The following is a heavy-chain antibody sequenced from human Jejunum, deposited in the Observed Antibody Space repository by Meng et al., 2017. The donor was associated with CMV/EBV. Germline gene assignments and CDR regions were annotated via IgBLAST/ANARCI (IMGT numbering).Heavy chain of an antibody. Sequence: DSFMPCIRRAPGKGLGWVSYISGGAHVSYSAASVKGRFTISRDNAGNSLYLQMNSLRGEDTAVYYCARAGVVVTATPHYYGMDVWGHGTAVTVSS. D-gene: IGHD2-15*01. J-gene: IGHJ6*02. CDR2: ISGGAHVS. CDR1: DSF. V-gene: IGHV3-11*01. CDR3: ARAGVVVTATPHYYGMDV.